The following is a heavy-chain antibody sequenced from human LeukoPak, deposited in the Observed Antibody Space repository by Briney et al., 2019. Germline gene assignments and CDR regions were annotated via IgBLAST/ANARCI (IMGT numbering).Heavy chain of an antibody. V-gene: IGHV4-39*07. Sequence: PSETLSLTCTVSGGSISSSSYYWGWIRQPPGKGLEWIGSIYYSGSTYYNPSLKSRVTISVDTSKNQFSLKLSSVTAADTAVYYCARDGCSGGSCSQTGVFDPWGQGTLVTVSS. J-gene: IGHJ5*02. CDR2: IYYSGST. CDR3: ARDGCSGGSCSQTGVFDP. CDR1: GGSISSSSYY. D-gene: IGHD2-15*01.